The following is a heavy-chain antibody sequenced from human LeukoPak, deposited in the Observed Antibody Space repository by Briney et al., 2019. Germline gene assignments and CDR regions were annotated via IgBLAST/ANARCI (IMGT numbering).Heavy chain of an antibody. J-gene: IGHJ1*01. D-gene: IGHD3-10*01. V-gene: IGHV3-74*01. CDR2: IIGDGSRT. Sequence: GESLTLSCAASGFIFRSYWMHWDRPTPRKGLVWHSRIIGDGSRTNYAESVKGRFTISRDNAKNTVYLQMSSLRDEDTAVYYCLRGGGSGSYGYFQHWGQGSLVTVSS. CDR1: GFIFRSYW. CDR3: LRGGGSGSYGYFQH.